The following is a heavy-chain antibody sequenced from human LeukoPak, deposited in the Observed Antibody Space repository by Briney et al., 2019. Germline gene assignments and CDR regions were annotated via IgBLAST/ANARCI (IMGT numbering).Heavy chain of an antibody. CDR1: GFAFSRYW. Sequence: GGSLRLSCAASGFAFSRYWMHWVRQAPGKGLVWVSRIEGDGSSTTYADYVKGRFTISRGNAKNTLYLQMNSLRAEDTAVYFCARDPSAFAGYFDFWGQGTLVTASS. CDR2: IEGDGSST. CDR3: ARDPSAFAGYFDF. V-gene: IGHV3-74*01. D-gene: IGHD3-10*01. J-gene: IGHJ4*02.